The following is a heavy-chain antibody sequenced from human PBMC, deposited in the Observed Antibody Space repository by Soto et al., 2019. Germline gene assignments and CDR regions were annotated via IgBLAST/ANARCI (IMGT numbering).Heavy chain of an antibody. V-gene: IGHV3-7*04. Sequence: EVQLVESGGGLVQPGGPLRLSCVASGFTFRNFWMGWLRQTPEKGLEWVANIKPDGSEKYYVDSVKGRFTISRDNAKNSLYLQMNSLRAEDTAVYYCARENYFDYWGQGTLVTVSS. CDR1: GFTFRNFW. J-gene: IGHJ4*02. CDR3: ARENYFDY. CDR2: IKPDGSEK.